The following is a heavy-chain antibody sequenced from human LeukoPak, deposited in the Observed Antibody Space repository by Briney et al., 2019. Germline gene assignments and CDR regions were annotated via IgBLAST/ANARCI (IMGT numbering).Heavy chain of an antibody. CDR3: AKEAGQWLVRAYFYY. V-gene: IGHV3-30*18. Sequence: GGSLRLSCAASGFTFSSYGMHWVRQAPGKGLEWVAVISYDGSNKYYADSVKCRFTISRDNSKNTLYLQMNSLRAEDTAVYYGAKEAGQWLVRAYFYYWGQGTLVTVSS. J-gene: IGHJ4*02. CDR2: ISYDGSNK. D-gene: IGHD6-19*01. CDR1: GFTFSSYG.